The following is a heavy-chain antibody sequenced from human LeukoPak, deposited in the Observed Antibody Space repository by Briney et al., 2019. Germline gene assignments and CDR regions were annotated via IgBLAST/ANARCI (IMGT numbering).Heavy chain of an antibody. V-gene: IGHV5-51*01. J-gene: IGHJ4*02. Sequence: GESLKISCKASGYIFSSYWIGWVRQMPGKGLEWMGIIYPGASDTRYSPSFQGQVTISADKSMSTAYLQWSSLKASDTAMYYCARQGRDGNNLDSWGQGTLVTVSS. CDR2: IYPGASDT. D-gene: IGHD5-24*01. CDR3: ARQGRDGNNLDS. CDR1: GYIFSSYW.